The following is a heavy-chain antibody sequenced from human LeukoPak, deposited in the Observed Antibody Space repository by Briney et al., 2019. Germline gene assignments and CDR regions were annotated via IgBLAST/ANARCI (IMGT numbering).Heavy chain of an antibody. D-gene: IGHD4-17*01. J-gene: IGHJ4*02. V-gene: IGHV3-20*04. CDR3: ARDYDYGDYPGY. CDR1: GFMFDDYG. CDR2: INWNGGRT. Sequence: PGGSLRLSCAVSGFMFDDYGMSWVRLAPGKGLEWVSGINWNGGRTGYADSVKGRFTISRDNAKNSLYLQMNSLRAEDTALYYCARDYDYGDYPGYWGQGTLVIVSS.